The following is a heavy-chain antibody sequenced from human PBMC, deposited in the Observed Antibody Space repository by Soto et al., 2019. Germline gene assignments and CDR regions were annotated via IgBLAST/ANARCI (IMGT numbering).Heavy chain of an antibody. V-gene: IGHV3-21*01. J-gene: IGHJ4*02. Sequence: GSLRLSCAASGFTFSSYSMNWVRQAPGKGLEWVSSISSSSSYIYYADSVKGRFTISRDNAKDSLYLQMNSLRAEDTAVYYCARVKGIAVAHKHLDYWGQGTLVTVSS. CDR2: ISSSSSYI. CDR1: GFTFSSYS. CDR3: ARVKGIAVAHKHLDY. D-gene: IGHD6-19*01.